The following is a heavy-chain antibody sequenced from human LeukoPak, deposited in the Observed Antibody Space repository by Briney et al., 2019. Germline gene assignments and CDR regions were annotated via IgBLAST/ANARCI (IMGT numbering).Heavy chain of an antibody. J-gene: IGHJ4*02. D-gene: IGHD3-16*01. V-gene: IGHV3-23*01. CDR1: GLSFSSFA. Sequence: GGSLRLSCAASGLSFSSFAMSWVRQGPARGLEWVSSIRGNGETFCADSVKGRFTLSSDSSRNTVYFQLNNLRVEDTAIYYRAKASWVSSTDAVRWGQGTLVTVSS. CDR3: AKASWVSSTDAVR. CDR2: IRGNGET.